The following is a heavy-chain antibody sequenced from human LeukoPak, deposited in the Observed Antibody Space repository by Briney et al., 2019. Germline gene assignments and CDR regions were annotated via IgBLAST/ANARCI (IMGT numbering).Heavy chain of an antibody. J-gene: IGHJ6*03. V-gene: IGHV3-7*01. Sequence: GGSLRLSCEGFGFSFSSYWMTWVRQSPGKGPEWVANIKQDESERYTVVYVKGRFTISRDNAKNSVYLHMNSLRAEDTALYYCARLSAYYYGSFFYYYMDIWGKGTTVTVSS. D-gene: IGHD3-10*01. CDR2: IKQDESER. CDR1: GFSFSSYW. CDR3: ARLSAYYYGSFFYYYMDI.